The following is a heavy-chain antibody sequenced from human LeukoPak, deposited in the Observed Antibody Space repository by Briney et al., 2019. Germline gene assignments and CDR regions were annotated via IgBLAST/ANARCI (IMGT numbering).Heavy chain of an antibody. CDR2: ISNSGGST. V-gene: IGHV3-23*01. D-gene: IGHD6-19*01. J-gene: IGHJ4*02. CDR1: EFTFSSYA. Sequence: GGSLRLSCAASEFTFSSYAMSWVRQAPGKGLEWASAISNSGGSTYYADSVKGRFTISRDNSKNTLYLQMNSLRAEDTAVYYCASVNPVAGTGFYFDYWGQGTLVTVSS. CDR3: ASVNPVAGTGFYFDY.